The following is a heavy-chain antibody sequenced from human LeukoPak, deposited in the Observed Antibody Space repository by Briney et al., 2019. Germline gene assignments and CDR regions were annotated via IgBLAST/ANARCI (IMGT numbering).Heavy chain of an antibody. J-gene: IGHJ4*02. D-gene: IGHD3-22*01. V-gene: IGHV3-23*01. CDR1: GFTFSSYA. CDR3: AKDLLPNYYDSSGYDVVYYFDY. CDR2: ISGSGGST. Sequence: GGSLRLSCAASGFTFSSYAMSWVRQAPGKGLEWVSAISGSGGSTHYADSVKGRFTISRDNSKNTLYLPMNSLRAEDTAVYYCAKDLLPNYYDSSGYDVVYYFDYWGQGTLVTVSS.